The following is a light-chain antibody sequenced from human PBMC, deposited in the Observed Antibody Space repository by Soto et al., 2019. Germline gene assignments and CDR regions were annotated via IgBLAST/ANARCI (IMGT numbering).Light chain of an antibody. CDR1: QSISSW. CDR3: QQYNSYPWT. Sequence: SPITRSCANLCANVGDRDSIHCRARQSISSWLAWYRQKPGKAPKLLIYQASTLESGVPSNFSGSGSGTEFTLTISSLQPEDFATYYCQQYNSYPWTFAQGTKV. CDR2: QAS. V-gene: IGKV1-5*03. J-gene: IGKJ1*01.